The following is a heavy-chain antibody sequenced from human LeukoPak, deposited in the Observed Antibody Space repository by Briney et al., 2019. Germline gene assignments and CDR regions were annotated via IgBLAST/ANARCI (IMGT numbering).Heavy chain of an antibody. V-gene: IGHV1-69*05. CDR3: VSHYYDSSGYYRYNWFDP. CDR1: GGTFSSYA. CDR2: IIPIFGTA. D-gene: IGHD3-22*01. Sequence: SVKVSCKASGGTFSSYAISWVRQAPGQGLEWMGGIIPIFGTANYAQKFQGRVTITTDESTSTAYMGLSSLRSEDTAVYYCVSHYYDSSGYYRYNWFDPWGQGTLVTVSS. J-gene: IGHJ5*02.